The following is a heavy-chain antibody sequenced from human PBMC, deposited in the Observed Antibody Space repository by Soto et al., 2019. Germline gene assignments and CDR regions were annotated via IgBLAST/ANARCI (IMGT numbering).Heavy chain of an antibody. V-gene: IGHV3-64*01. J-gene: IGHJ4*02. Sequence: EVQLVESGGGLVQPGGSLRLSCAASGFTFSSYAMHWVRQAPGKGLEYVSAISSNGGSTYYANSVKGRFTISRDNSKNTLYIQMGRLRAEDMAVYYCAREGYCSSTSCYSFAYWGQGTLVTVSS. CDR2: ISSNGGST. D-gene: IGHD2-2*01. CDR3: AREGYCSSTSCYSFAY. CDR1: GFTFSSYA.